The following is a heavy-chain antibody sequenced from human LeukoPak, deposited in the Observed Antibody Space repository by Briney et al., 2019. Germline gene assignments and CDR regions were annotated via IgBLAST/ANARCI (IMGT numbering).Heavy chain of an antibody. CDR2: IYGGGST. CDR3: ASWPVGWYGEDS. J-gene: IGHJ4*02. D-gene: IGHD6-19*01. CDR1: GLSVSSNF. Sequence: GGSLRLSCAATGLSVSSNFMSCVRQAPGKGLEWVSVIYGGGSTYYADSVKGRFTISRDTPKNTLYLQMNSPRVEDTAVYYCASWPVGWYGEDSWGQGTLVTVSS. V-gene: IGHV3-53*01.